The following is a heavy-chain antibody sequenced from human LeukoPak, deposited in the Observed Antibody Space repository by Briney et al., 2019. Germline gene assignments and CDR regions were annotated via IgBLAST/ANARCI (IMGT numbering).Heavy chain of an antibody. J-gene: IGHJ4*02. CDR3: ARVMLSFGELSGFDF. Sequence: GSLRLSCAASGFTFSSYAMSWVRQPPGKGLEWIGNIYYSGSTYYNPSLKSRVTVSVDTSKNQFSLKLRSVTAADTAVYYCARVMLSFGELSGFDFWGQGTLVTVSS. CDR2: IYYSGST. V-gene: IGHV4-39*07. CDR1: GFTFSSYA. D-gene: IGHD3-10*01.